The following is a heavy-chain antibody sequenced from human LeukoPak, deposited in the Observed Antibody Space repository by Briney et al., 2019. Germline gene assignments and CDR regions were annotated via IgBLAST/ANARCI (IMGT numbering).Heavy chain of an antibody. CDR2: FYLSGS. Sequence: SGTLSLTCTVSGGSIRRSYWSWIRQPPGRGLEWIGYFYLSGSNYNPSLKSRVTMSLDTSKNQFSLRLSPVTAADTAVYYCARGGPTGALDDNWFDPWGQGTLVTVSS. CDR1: GGSIRRSY. D-gene: IGHD4-11*01. J-gene: IGHJ5*02. V-gene: IGHV4-4*09. CDR3: ARGGPTGALDDNWFDP.